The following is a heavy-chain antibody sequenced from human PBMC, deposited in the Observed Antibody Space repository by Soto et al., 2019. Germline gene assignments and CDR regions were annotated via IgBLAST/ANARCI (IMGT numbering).Heavy chain of an antibody. Sequence: EVQLLESGGGLVQPGGSLRLSCAASGFTFSSYAMSWVRQAPGKGLEWVSAISGSGGSTYYADSVKGRFTISRDNSKNTLYLQMNSLRAAGTPEYYCAKEGENYISSSWTHHYYYGLDVWGQGTPVTVSS. D-gene: IGHD6-6*01. J-gene: IGHJ6*02. CDR2: ISGSGGST. CDR1: GFTFSSYA. CDR3: AKEGENYISSSWTHHYYYGLDV. V-gene: IGHV3-23*01.